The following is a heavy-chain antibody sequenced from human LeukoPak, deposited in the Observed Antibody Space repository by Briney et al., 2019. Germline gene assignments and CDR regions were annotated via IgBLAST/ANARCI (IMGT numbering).Heavy chain of an antibody. CDR2: IWYDGSKK. J-gene: IGHJ4*02. V-gene: IGHV3-33*01. CDR1: GFTFTWYG. D-gene: IGHD1-26*01. CDR3: ARDRPTGNYYSIDY. Sequence: GRSLGLSCAASGFTFTWYGIHWVRQAPGKGLEWVAVIWYDGSKKYYADSVKGRFTISRDNSKNTLYLQMNSLRAEDTAIYYCARDRPTGNYYSIDYWGQGTLVTVSP.